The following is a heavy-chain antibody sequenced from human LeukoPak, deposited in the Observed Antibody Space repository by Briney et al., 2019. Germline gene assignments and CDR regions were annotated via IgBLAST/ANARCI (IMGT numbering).Heavy chain of an antibody. CDR2: IYVDGST. Sequence: PGGSLRLSCAASRISVSSNYMSWVRQAPGKGLQWVSVIYVDGSTYYADSVKGRITISRDNSRNTLYLQMNSLRAEDTAVYYCARDLATRQRTGLYDSWGQGALVTVSS. V-gene: IGHV3-66*01. CDR1: RISVSSNY. D-gene: IGHD3-16*02. CDR3: ARDLATRQRTGLYDS. J-gene: IGHJ4*02.